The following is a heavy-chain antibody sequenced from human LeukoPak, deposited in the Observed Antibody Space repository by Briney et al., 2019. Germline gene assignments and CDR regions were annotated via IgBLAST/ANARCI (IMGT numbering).Heavy chain of an antibody. V-gene: IGHV4-61*02. D-gene: IGHD6-13*01. CDR2: IYTSGST. Sequence: SETLSLTCTVSGGSISSGSYYWSWIRQPAGKGLEWIGRIYTSGSTNYNPSLKSRVTISVDTSKNQFALNLSSVTAADTAVYYCARDRWQQLSLGYWGQGTLVTVSS. CDR1: GGSISSGSYY. CDR3: ARDRWQQLSLGY. J-gene: IGHJ4*02.